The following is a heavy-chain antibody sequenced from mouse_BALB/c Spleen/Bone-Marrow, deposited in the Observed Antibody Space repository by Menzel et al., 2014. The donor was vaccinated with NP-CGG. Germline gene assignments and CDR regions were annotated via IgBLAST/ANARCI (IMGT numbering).Heavy chain of an antibody. Sequence: EVKLVESGGDLVNPGGSLKLSCAASGFTFSSYGLTWVRQTPDKRMEGVATISTGGSYTYYPDSMKGRFTISRDNAKSTLYLQMSSLKAEDTAMYYCARRSNWDGKDAMDYWGQGTSVTVSS. V-gene: IGHV5-6*02. CDR3: ARRSNWDGKDAMDY. J-gene: IGHJ4*01. CDR1: GFTFSSYG. CDR2: ISTGGSYT. D-gene: IGHD4-1*01.